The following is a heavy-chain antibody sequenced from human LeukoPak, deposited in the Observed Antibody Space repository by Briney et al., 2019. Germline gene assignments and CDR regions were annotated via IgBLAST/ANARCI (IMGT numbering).Heavy chain of an antibody. CDR2: IYPGDSDT. CDR3: ARGETMVRGFSGFDP. CDR1: GYSFTSYW. J-gene: IGHJ5*02. V-gene: IGHV5-51*01. Sequence: GESLKISCKGSGYSFTSYWIGWVRQMPGKGLEWMGIIYPGDSDTRYSPSFQGQVTISADKSISTASLQWSSLKASDTAMYYCARGETMVRGFSGFDPWGQGTLVTVSS. D-gene: IGHD3-10*01.